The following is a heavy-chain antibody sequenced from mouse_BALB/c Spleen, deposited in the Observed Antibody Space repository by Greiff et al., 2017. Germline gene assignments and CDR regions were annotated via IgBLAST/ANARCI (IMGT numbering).Heavy chain of an antibody. CDR1: GYSFTGYY. CDR3: ARGGYPPFAY. Sequence: VQLQQSGPELVKPGASVKISCKASGYSFTGYYMHWVKQSHVKSLEWIGRINPYNGATSYNQNFKDKASLTVDKSSSTAYMELHSLTSEDSAVYYCARGGYPPFAYWGQGTLVTVSA. D-gene: IGHD2-2*01. V-gene: IGHV1-31*01. CDR2: INPYNGAT. J-gene: IGHJ3*01.